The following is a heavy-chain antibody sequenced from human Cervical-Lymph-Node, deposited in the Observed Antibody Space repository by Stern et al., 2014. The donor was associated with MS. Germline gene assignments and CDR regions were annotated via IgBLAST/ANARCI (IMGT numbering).Heavy chain of an antibody. D-gene: IGHD6-13*01. CDR3: ARLDLSTSWDRHYHYGLDV. CDR1: GASVSSYY. J-gene: IGHJ6*02. CDR2: IYSSGNT. V-gene: IGHV4-4*07. Sequence: QVQLQESGPGLVKPSETLSLTCTVSGASVSSYYWSWIRQPAGKGLEYIGHIYSSGNTNYNPSLKSRVTMSIDTSKNQFSLKLRSVPAADTAVYYCARLDLSTSWDRHYHYGLDVWGQGTTVTVSS.